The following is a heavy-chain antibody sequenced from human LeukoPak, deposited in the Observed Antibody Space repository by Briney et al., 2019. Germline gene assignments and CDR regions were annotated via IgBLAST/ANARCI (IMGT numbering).Heavy chain of an antibody. Sequence: AGGSLRLSCAASGFTFSSYWMHWVRHAPGKGLVWVSRINSDGSSTSYADSVKGRFTISRDNAKNTLYLQMNSLRAEDTAVYYCARGKTPAVTTPFDYWGQGTLVTVSS. J-gene: IGHJ4*02. CDR3: ARGKTPAVTTPFDY. CDR2: INSDGSST. CDR1: GFTFSSYW. V-gene: IGHV3-74*01. D-gene: IGHD4-17*01.